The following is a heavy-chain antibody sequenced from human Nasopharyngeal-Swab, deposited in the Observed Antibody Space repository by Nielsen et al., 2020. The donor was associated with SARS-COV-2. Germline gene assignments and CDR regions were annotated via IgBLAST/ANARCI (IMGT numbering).Heavy chain of an antibody. J-gene: IGHJ3*02. CDR1: GYSFSNYW. V-gene: IGHV5-10-1*01. Sequence: GGSLRLSCEGSGYSFSNYWISWVRQVPGKGLEWMGKVDTSDSYTDYSPSLRGHVTISVDRSISTAYLQWSSLKASDTAMYYCARQYQNYFGSGDYHGAFDIWGQGTMVTVSS. CDR3: ARQYQNYFGSGDYHGAFDI. CDR2: VDTSDSYT. D-gene: IGHD3-10*01.